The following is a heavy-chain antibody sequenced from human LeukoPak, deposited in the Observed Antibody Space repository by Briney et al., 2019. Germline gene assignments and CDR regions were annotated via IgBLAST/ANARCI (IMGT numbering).Heavy chain of an antibody. D-gene: IGHD6-19*01. J-gene: IGHJ4*02. V-gene: IGHV3-33*06. CDR3: AKEEGIAVAGPGLDY. CDR1: GFTFNNFG. CDR2: IWYDGSNK. Sequence: GGSLRLSCAASGFTFNNFGMHWVRQAPGKGLEWVAVIWYDGSNKYYADSVKGRFTISRDNSKNTLYLQMNSLRAEDTAVYYCAKEEGIAVAGPGLDYWGQGTLVTVSS.